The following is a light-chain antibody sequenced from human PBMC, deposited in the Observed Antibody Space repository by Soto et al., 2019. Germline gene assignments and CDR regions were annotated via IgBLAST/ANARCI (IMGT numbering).Light chain of an antibody. CDR3: QQSYSTTWT. CDR2: AAS. CDR1: QSISSY. V-gene: IGKV1-39*01. Sequence: DIHMTQSPSSLSSSVGDRVTITCRASQSISSYLKWYQQKPGKAPKLLIYAASSLQSGDPSRFSGSGSGTDFTLTISSLQPEDFATYYCQQSYSTTWTFGQGTKVEIK. J-gene: IGKJ1*01.